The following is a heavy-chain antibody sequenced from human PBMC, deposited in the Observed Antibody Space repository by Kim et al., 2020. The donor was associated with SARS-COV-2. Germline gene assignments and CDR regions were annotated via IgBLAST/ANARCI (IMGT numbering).Heavy chain of an antibody. V-gene: IGHV1-69*13. CDR2: IIPIFGTA. Sequence: SVKVSCKASGGTFSSYAISWVRQAPGQGLEWMGGIIPIFGTANYAQKFQGRVKITADESTSTAYMELSSLRSEDTAVYYCARVRYSSSWDLGGYYYYGMDVWGQGTTVTVSS. D-gene: IGHD6-13*01. J-gene: IGHJ6*02. CDR3: ARVRYSSSWDLGGYYYYGMDV. CDR1: GGTFSSYA.